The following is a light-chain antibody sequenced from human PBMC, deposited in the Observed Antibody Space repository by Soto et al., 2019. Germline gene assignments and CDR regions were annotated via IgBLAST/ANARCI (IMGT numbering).Light chain of an antibody. J-gene: IGKJ1*01. CDR3: QQCNDWPLT. V-gene: IGKV1-5*01. Sequence: EIQLTQSPSTLSASVRDRVTITCRASQSISSYLAWYQQKPGQAPRLLIYDASSLPTGIPSRFSGSGSGTEFTLTISSLQPEDFALYYCQQCNDWPLTFGQGTKVDI. CDR1: QSISSY. CDR2: DAS.